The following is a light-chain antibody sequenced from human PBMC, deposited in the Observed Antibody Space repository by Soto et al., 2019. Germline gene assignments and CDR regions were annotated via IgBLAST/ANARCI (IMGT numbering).Light chain of an antibody. CDR2: GAF. CDR1: QILNNR. V-gene: IGKV1-39*01. J-gene: IGKJ5*01. CDR3: QKTYTTPAIT. Sequence: DIQITQSQSTMSASVGDRVPSTRRASQILNNRLSWYQQKPGKANNLMISGAFNLQSGVPSTFGGGGSGTDFTLTINSLQPEDFATYYCQKTYTTPAITFGQGTRVEIK.